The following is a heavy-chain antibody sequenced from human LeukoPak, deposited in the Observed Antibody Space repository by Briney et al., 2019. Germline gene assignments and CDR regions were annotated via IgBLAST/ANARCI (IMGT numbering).Heavy chain of an antibody. D-gene: IGHD6-13*01. CDR1: GFTFSDFA. CDR2: IAYDGGDR. J-gene: IGHJ4*02. Sequence: GGSLRLSCAASGFTFSDFAMHWVRQPPGKGLEWVAVIAYDGGDRYYADSVKGRFTISRDNSRNALYLQMNSLRNEDTAVYYCARSRSLVGAAGFDYWGQGSLVTVSS. V-gene: IGHV3-30-3*01. CDR3: ARSRSLVGAAGFDY.